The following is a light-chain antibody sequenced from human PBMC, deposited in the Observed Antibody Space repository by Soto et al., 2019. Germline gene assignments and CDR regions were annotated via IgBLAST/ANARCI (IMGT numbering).Light chain of an antibody. J-gene: IGKJ1*01. CDR1: QSVTSNY. V-gene: IGKV4-1*01. Sequence: EIVLTQSPGTLSLSPGERATLSCRVSQSVTSNYLTWYQQKPGQPPKLLIYWASTREFGVPDRFSGSGSGTDFTLTISSLQAEDVAVYYCQQYYSTPRTFGHGTKVDIK. CDR2: WAS. CDR3: QQYYSTPRT.